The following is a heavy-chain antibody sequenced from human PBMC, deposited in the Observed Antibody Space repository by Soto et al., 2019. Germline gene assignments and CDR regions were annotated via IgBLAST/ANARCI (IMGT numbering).Heavy chain of an antibody. Sequence: EVQLLESGGGLVQPGGSLRLSCAASGFTFSSYAMSWVRQAPGKGLEWVSAISGSGGSTYYADSVKGRFTISRDNSNNXXYXQXSSLRAEDTAVYYCAKDGSKDYYDSSGYYPYWYFDLWGRGTLVTVSS. CDR3: AKDGSKDYYDSSGYYPYWYFDL. V-gene: IGHV3-23*01. D-gene: IGHD3-22*01. CDR1: GFTFSSYA. J-gene: IGHJ2*01. CDR2: ISGSGGST.